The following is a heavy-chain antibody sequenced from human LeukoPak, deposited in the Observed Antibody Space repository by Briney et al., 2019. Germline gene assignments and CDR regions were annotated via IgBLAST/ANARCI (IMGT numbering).Heavy chain of an antibody. CDR2: IYTSGST. V-gene: IGHV4-61*02. J-gene: IGHJ4*02. Sequence: PSETLSLTCTVSGGSISSGSYYWSWIRQPAGKGLEWIGRIYTSGSTNYNPSLKSRVTISVDTSKNQFSLKLSSVTAADTAVYYCARESWSYASKFHYWGQGTLVTVSS. D-gene: IGHD3-16*01. CDR1: GGSISSGSYY. CDR3: ARESWSYASKFHY.